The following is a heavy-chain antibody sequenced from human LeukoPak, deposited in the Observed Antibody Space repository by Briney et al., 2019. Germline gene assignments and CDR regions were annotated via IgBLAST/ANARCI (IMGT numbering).Heavy chain of an antibody. D-gene: IGHD6-13*01. J-gene: IGHJ4*02. CDR1: GFIFDDYA. Sequence: PGGSLRLSCAASGFIFDDYAMHWVRQAPRRGLEWVSVISLNSGSIAYADSVKGRFTISRDNAKASLYLQMNSLTSEDTAFYYCARSPSYSYSSTWYDYWGQGTLVTVSS. CDR3: ARSPSYSYSSTWYDY. CDR2: ISLNSGSI. V-gene: IGHV3-9*01.